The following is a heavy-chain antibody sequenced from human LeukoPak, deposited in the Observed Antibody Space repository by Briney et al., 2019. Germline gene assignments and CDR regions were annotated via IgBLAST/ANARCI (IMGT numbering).Heavy chain of an antibody. CDR2: IYYSGST. J-gene: IGHJ4*02. V-gene: IGHV4-61*01. CDR3: ARVDYDGSGYNFDY. CDR1: GGSISSGSYY. D-gene: IGHD3-22*01. Sequence: PSETLSLTCSVSGGSISSGSYYWSWIRQPPGKGLEWIGCIYYSGSTNYNPSLKSRVTISGDTSKNQFSLKLSSETAADTAVYFCARVDYDGSGYNFDYWGQGTLVTVSS.